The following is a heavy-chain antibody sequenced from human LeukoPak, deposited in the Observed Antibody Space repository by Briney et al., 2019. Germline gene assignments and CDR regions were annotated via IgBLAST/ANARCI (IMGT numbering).Heavy chain of an antibody. V-gene: IGHV5-51*01. CDR2: IYPGDSDT. J-gene: IGHJ3*02. D-gene: IGHD3-3*01. Sequence: GESLKISRKGPGYSFTSYWIGWVRQMPGKGLEWMGIIYPGDSDTRYSPSFQGRVTISADKSISTANLQWSSLKAADTAMYYCARGCWSGRTDGFDIWGQGTMVTVSS. CDR3: ARGCWSGRTDGFDI. CDR1: GYSFTSYW.